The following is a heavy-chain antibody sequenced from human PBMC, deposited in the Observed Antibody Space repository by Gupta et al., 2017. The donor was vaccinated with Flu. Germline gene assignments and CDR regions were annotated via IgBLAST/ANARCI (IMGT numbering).Heavy chain of an antibody. V-gene: IGHV3-7*01. Sequence: EVQLVESGGGLVQPGGSLRLSCAASGFTFTSSWMTWVRQAPGKGLEWVANINQDGSEKNGGDSVKGRFTISRDNAKNSLYLHMNRLRAEDTAVYFWARDWDYIALDYWGQGTLVNVSS. J-gene: IGHJ4*02. CDR2: INQDGSEK. D-gene: IGHD5-12*01. CDR1: GFTFTSSW. CDR3: ARDWDYIALDY.